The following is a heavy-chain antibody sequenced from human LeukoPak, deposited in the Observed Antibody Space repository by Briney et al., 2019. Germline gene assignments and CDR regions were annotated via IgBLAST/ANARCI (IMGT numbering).Heavy chain of an antibody. CDR1: GFTFTTYW. CDR2: IKQDGSEK. D-gene: IGHD5-18*01. J-gene: IGHJ4*02. Sequence: GGSLRLSCAASGFTFTTYWMTWVRQAPGKGLEWVPNIKQDGSEKYYVDSVKGRFTISRDNAKNSLYLQMNSLRAEDTAVYYCVRGFTYVIYWGQGTLVTVSS. V-gene: IGHV3-7*05. CDR3: VRGFTYVIY.